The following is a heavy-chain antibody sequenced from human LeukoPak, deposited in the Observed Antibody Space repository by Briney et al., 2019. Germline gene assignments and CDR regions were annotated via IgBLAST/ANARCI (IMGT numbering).Heavy chain of an antibody. D-gene: IGHD2-21*01. CDR3: ARDDSNQALDP. CDR1: GFTFSSYT. Sequence: PGGSLRLSCAASGFTFSSYTMNWVRQAPGKGLEWVSSISGRSSYIYYADSVKGRFTISRDNAKNSLYLQMNSLRAEDTAVYYCARDDSNQALDPWGQGTLVTVSS. J-gene: IGHJ5*02. CDR2: ISGRSSYI. V-gene: IGHV3-21*01.